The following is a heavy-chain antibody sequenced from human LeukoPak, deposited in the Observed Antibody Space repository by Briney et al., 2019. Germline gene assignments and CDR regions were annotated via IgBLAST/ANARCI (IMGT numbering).Heavy chain of an antibody. V-gene: IGHV3-74*01. Sequence: GGSLRLSCAASGFTFSSYWMHWVRQAPGKGLVWVSRINPDGSTTNYADSVKGCFTTSRDNARNTLYVEMNSLRADDTAVYYCARDCGSSGCDFWGQGTLVTVSS. CDR2: INPDGSTT. CDR1: GFTFSSYW. J-gene: IGHJ4*02. D-gene: IGHD6-19*01. CDR3: ARDCGSSGCDF.